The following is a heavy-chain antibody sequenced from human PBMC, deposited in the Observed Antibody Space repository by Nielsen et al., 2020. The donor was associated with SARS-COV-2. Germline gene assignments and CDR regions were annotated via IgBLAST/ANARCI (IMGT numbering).Heavy chain of an antibody. CDR1: GGSISSGGYS. V-gene: IGHV4-30-2*01. CDR2: IYHSGST. D-gene: IGHD6-13*01. CDR3: ARLQSSSWYFDL. Sequence: SETLSLTCAVSGGSISSGGYSWSWIRQPPGKGLEWIGYIYHSGSTYYNPSLKSRVTISVDRSKNQFSLKLSSVTAADTAVYYCARLQSSSWYFDLWGRGTLVTVSS. J-gene: IGHJ2*01.